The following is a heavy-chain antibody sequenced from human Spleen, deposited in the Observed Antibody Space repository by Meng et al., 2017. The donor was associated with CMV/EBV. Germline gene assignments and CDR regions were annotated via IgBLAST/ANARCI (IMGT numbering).Heavy chain of an antibody. CDR3: TKGINYYGDEPSSRNHDPFDV. Sequence: GESLKISCAASGFTFNIYGMHWVRQAPGKGLDWLAFIRFDGSKEFYADSVKGRFTISGDNSKNTLYLQMNSLRAEDKAVYYCTKGINYYGDEPSSRNHDPFDVWGQGTMVTVSS. CDR1: GFTFNIYG. D-gene: IGHD3-10*01. V-gene: IGHV3-30*02. J-gene: IGHJ3*01. CDR2: IRFDGSKE.